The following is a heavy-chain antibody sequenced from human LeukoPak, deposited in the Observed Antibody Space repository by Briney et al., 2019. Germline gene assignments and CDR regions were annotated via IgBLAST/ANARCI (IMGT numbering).Heavy chain of an antibody. CDR1: GGSISSYY. V-gene: IGHV4-59*01. J-gene: IGHJ4*02. CDR3: ARVGATHRLFDY. Sequence: SETLSLTCTVSGGSISSYYWSWIRQPPGKGLEWIGYIYYSGSTNYNPSLKSRVTISVDTPKNQFSLKLSSVTAADTAVYYCARVGATHRLFDYWGQGTLVTVSS. D-gene: IGHD1-26*01. CDR2: IYYSGST.